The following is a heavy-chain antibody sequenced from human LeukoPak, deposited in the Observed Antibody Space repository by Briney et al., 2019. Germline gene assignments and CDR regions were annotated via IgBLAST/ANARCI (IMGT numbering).Heavy chain of an antibody. CDR2: TYYSGST. CDR1: GGSISSSSYY. Sequence: SETLSLTCTVSGGSISSSSYYWGWIRQPPGKGLEWIGSTYYSGSTFYNPSLKSRVTISVDTSKNQFSLKLSSVTAADTAVYYCARHVSSSVYKPFDYWGQGTLVTVSS. J-gene: IGHJ4*02. D-gene: IGHD3-22*01. V-gene: IGHV4-39*01. CDR3: ARHVSSSVYKPFDY.